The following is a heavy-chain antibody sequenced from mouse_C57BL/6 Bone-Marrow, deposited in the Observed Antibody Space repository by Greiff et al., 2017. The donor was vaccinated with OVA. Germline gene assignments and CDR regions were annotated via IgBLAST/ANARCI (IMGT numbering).Heavy chain of an antibody. CDR1: GYTFTSYW. D-gene: IGHD1-1*01. V-gene: IGHV1-69*01. J-gene: IGHJ1*03. Sequence: VQLQQSGAELVMPGASVKLSCKASGYTFTSYWTHWVKQRPGQGLEWIGEIDPSDSYTNYNQKFKGKSTLTVDKSSSTAYMQLSSLTSEDSAVYYGTSEDGSSHWYFDVWGTGTTVTVSS. CDR2: IDPSDSYT. CDR3: TSEDGSSHWYFDV.